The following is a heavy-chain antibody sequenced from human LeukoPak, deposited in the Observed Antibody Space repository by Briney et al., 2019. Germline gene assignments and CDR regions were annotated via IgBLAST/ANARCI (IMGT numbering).Heavy chain of an antibody. CDR3: ARELFGSGSSPDY. CDR1: GFTFSSYA. D-gene: IGHD3-10*01. V-gene: IGHV3-33*01. J-gene: IGHJ4*02. CDR2: VWHDGSNR. Sequence: QPGRSLRLSCTAPGFTFSSYAIHWIRQAPGKGLEWVALVWHDGSNRYYADSVKGRFTISRDNSKNTVYLQMNSLRAEDTAVYYCARELFGSGSSPDYWGQGTLVTVSS.